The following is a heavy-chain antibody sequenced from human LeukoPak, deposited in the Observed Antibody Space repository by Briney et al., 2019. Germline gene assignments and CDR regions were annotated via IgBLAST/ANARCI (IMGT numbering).Heavy chain of an antibody. CDR1: GYTFINNW. CDR2: INPTGTTT. CDR3: ATAPDYYDSSGYKFDY. V-gene: IGHV1-46*01. D-gene: IGHD3-22*01. J-gene: IGHJ4*02. Sequence: ASVKVSCKASGYTFINNWMHWVRQAPGQGLEWVGLINPTGTTTLYAQKFQGRVTLTRDMSTSTDYMELSSLRSEDTAVYYCATAPDYYDSSGYKFDYWGQGTLVTVSS.